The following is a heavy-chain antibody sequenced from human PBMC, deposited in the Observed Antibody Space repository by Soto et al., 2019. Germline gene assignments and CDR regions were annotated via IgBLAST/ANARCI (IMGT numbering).Heavy chain of an antibody. Sequence: GGSLRLSCAASGFTFSSYSMNWVRQAPGKGLEWVSSISSSSSYIYYADSVKGRFTISRDNAKNSLYLQMNSLRAEDTAVYYCAREGIGEAGAGAFDIWGQGTMVTVSS. CDR2: ISSSSSYI. J-gene: IGHJ3*02. D-gene: IGHD6-19*01. CDR1: GFTFSSYS. CDR3: AREGIGEAGAGAFDI. V-gene: IGHV3-21*01.